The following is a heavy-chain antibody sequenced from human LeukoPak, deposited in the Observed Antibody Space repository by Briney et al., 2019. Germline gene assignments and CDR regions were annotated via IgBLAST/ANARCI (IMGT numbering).Heavy chain of an antibody. V-gene: IGHV3-74*03. CDR3: ARGTSMTAGIDY. Sequence: GGSLRLSCAASGFNFGTYWVFWVRQVPGKGLVWVSQINSNGDSGTYGDSAKGRFTVSRDNAKSTLYLQMSRLRVEDTAVYYCARGTSMTAGIDYWGQGTLVAVSS. CDR2: INSNGDSG. D-gene: IGHD6-13*01. J-gene: IGHJ4*02. CDR1: GFNFGTYW.